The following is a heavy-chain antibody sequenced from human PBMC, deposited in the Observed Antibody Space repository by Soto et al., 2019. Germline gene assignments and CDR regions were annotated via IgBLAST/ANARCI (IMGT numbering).Heavy chain of an antibody. CDR2: IKQDGSEK. V-gene: IGHV3-7*01. CDR3: ESGGDDRDAFDI. CDR1: GFTFSSYW. D-gene: IGHD3-16*01. Sequence: GGSLRLSCAASGFTFSSYWMSWVRQAPGKGLEWVANIKQDGSEKYYVDSVKGRFTISRDNAKNSLYLQMNSLRAEDTAVYYCESGGDDRDAFDIWGQGTMVTVSS. J-gene: IGHJ3*02.